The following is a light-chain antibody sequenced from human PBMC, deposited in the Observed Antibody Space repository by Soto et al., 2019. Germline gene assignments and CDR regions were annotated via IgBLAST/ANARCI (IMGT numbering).Light chain of an antibody. CDR2: GAY. J-gene: IGKJ2*01. CDR1: KSISTY. Sequence: DIRMTQSPSSLSASVGDRVNITCRASKSISTYFNWYQHKPGTAPNLLIYGAYRLQSGVTSRFTGSGARTDFTLTISNLQPEDSATYFCQQSNSSPYTFGQGTRLEIK. CDR3: QQSNSSPYT. V-gene: IGKV1-39*01.